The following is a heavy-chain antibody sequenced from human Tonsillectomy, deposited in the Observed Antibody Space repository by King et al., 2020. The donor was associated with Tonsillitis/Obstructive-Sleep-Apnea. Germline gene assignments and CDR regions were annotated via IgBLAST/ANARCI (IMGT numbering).Heavy chain of an antibody. J-gene: IGHJ4*02. CDR2: ISSSSSYT. D-gene: IGHD4-11*01. Sequence: VQLVESGGGLVKPGGSLRLSCAASGFTFSDYYRSWIRQAPGKGREWVSYISSSSSYTNYADSVKGRFTISRDNAKNTLYLQMNSLRAEDTAVYYCATPSYSNYAFDCWGQGTLVTVSS. CDR3: ATPSYSNYAFDC. CDR1: GFTFSDYY. V-gene: IGHV3-11*05.